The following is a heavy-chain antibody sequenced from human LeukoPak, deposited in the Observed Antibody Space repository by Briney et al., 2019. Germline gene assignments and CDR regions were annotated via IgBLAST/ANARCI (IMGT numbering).Heavy chain of an antibody. Sequence: NPSQTLSLTCTVSGGSISSYYWSCIRRPPGKGLEWIGYIYYSGSTNYNPSLKSRVTISVDTSKNQFSLKLSSVTAADTAVYYCARHGSSGWYSGWFDPWGQGTLVTVSS. CDR2: IYYSGST. V-gene: IGHV4-59*01. CDR3: ARHGSSGWYSGWFDP. D-gene: IGHD6-19*01. CDR1: GGSISSYY. J-gene: IGHJ5*02.